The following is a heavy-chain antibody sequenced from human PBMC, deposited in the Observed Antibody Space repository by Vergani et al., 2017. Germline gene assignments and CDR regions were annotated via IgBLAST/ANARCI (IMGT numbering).Heavy chain of an antibody. CDR1: GGSISSYY. CDR3: ARAPRSAAAGTFDY. J-gene: IGHJ4*02. V-gene: IGHV4-59*01. Sequence: QVQLQESGPGLVKPSETLSLTCTVSGGSISSYYWSWIRQPPGKGLEWIGYIYYSGSTNYNPSLKSRVTISVDTSKNQFSLKLSSVTAADTAVYYCARAPRSAAAGTFDYWGQGTLVTVSS. CDR2: IYYSGST. D-gene: IGHD6-13*01.